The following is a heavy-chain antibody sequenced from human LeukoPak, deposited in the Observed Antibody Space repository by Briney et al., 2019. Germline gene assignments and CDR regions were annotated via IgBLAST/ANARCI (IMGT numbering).Heavy chain of an antibody. CDR3: ARSIAALDY. J-gene: IGHJ4*02. CDR2: IHYSGSR. D-gene: IGHD6-25*01. CDR1: GGSVTSGDYD. Sequence: SETLSLTCIVSGGSVTSGDYDWSWIRQPPGQGLEWIGYIHYSGSRNFNPSLKSRVTTSLETSKNQFSLKLSSVTAADTAVYYCARSIAALDYWGQGTLVTVSS. V-gene: IGHV4-61*08.